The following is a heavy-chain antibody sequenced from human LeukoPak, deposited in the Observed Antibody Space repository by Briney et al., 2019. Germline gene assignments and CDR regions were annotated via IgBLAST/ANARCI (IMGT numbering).Heavy chain of an antibody. J-gene: IGHJ4*02. Sequence: PGGSLRLSCVVSGITLSNYGMSWVRQAPGKGLEWVSGISERGGSTNYADSVKGRFTISRDNSKNTLYLQMNSLRAEDTAVYYCAKDGIFGVVTPPYYFDYWGQGTLVTVSS. V-gene: IGHV3-23*01. CDR3: AKDGIFGVVTPPYYFDY. D-gene: IGHD3-3*01. CDR2: ISERGGST. CDR1: GITLSNYG.